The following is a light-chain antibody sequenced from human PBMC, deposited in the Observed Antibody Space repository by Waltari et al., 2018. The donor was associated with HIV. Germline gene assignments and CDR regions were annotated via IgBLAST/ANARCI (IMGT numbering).Light chain of an antibody. V-gene: IGKV1-5*03. CDR3: QQYNSYPYT. CDR2: KAS. CDR1: KSISNW. Sequence: DILMTQSPSTLSASVGDRVTITCLASKSISNWLAWYHQKPGKAPKLLIYKASSLESGVPSRFSGSGSGTEFTLTISSLQPDDLATYYCQQYNSYPYTFGQGTKLEIK. J-gene: IGKJ2*01.